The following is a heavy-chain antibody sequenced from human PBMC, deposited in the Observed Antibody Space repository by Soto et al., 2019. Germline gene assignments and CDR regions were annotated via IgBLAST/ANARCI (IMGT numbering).Heavy chain of an antibody. CDR3: ARGLGSSGWSDFDY. CDR2: INHSGST. V-gene: IGHV4-34*01. D-gene: IGHD6-19*01. J-gene: IGHJ4*02. Sequence: SETLSLTCAVYGGSFSGYYWSWIRQPPGKGLEWIGEINHSGSTNYNPSLKSRVTISVDTSKNQFSLKLSSVTAADTAVYYCARGLGSSGWSDFDYWGQGTLVTVSS. CDR1: GGSFSGYY.